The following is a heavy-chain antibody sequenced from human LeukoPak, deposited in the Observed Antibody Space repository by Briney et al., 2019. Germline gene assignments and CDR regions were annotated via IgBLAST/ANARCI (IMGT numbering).Heavy chain of an antibody. CDR1: GGTFSSYA. CDR3: ATVYPGRPRGYTYVSTQLLDY. Sequence: ASVKVSCKASGGTFSSYAISWVRQAPGQGLEWMGGSIPIFGTANYAQKFQGRVTITADKSTSRVYMELRSLRSDDTAVYYCATVYPGRPRGYTYVSTQLLDYWGQGTLVTVSS. CDR2: SIPIFGTA. J-gene: IGHJ4*02. V-gene: IGHV1-69*06. D-gene: IGHD5-18*01.